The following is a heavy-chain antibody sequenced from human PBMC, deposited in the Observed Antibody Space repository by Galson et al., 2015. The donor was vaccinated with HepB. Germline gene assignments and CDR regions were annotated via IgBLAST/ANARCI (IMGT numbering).Heavy chain of an antibody. J-gene: IGHJ4*02. Sequence: SLRLSCAASGFPFSKYTMNWVCQAPGKGLEWVSSISSTGTYIYSADSLKGRFTVSRDNAKNSLYLFMSSLRAEDTATYYCARDMYYYDSSGTDYWGQGTLVTVSS. V-gene: IGHV3-21*01. CDR1: GFPFSKYT. D-gene: IGHD3-22*01. CDR3: ARDMYYYDSSGTDY. CDR2: ISSTGTYI.